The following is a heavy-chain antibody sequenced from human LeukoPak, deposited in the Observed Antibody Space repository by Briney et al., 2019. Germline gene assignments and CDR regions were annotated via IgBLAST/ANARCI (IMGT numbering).Heavy chain of an antibody. CDR1: GFTFSSYG. CDR3: ARGVRIAVAGYIDY. Sequence: GGSLRLSCAASGFTFSSYGMHWVRQAPGKGLEWVSSISSGTSYIYYADSVKGRFTISRDNSKNTLYLQMNSLRAEDTAVYYCARGVRIAVAGYIDYWGQGTLVTVSS. J-gene: IGHJ4*02. D-gene: IGHD6-19*01. CDR2: ISSGTSYI. V-gene: IGHV3-21*01.